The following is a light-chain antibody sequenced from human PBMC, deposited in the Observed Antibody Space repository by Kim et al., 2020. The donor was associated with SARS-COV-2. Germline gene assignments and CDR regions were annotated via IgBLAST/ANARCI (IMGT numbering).Light chain of an antibody. V-gene: IGKV1-16*01. J-gene: IGKJ3*01. CDR2: AAS. CDR1: QGISNC. CDR3: QQYNNYPCT. Sequence: DIEMTQSPSSVSASVGDTVTVTCRASQGISNCLAWIQQKPGKAPKSLIYAASCLQSGVPSRFSGSGSGTEFTLTINNLQPEDFATYYCQQYNNYPCTFGHGTKVDIK.